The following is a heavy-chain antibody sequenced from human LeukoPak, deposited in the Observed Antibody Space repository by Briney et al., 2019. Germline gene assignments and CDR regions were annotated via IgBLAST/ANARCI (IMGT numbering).Heavy chain of an antibody. CDR3: AREEEYYYDSSGYYILDY. Sequence: TGGSLRLSCAASGFTFSSYSMNWVRQAPGKGLEWVSSISSSSSYIYYADSVKGRFTISRDNAKNSLYLQMNSLRAEDTAVYYCAREEEYYYDSSGYYILDYWGQGALVTVSS. CDR2: ISSSSSYI. V-gene: IGHV3-21*01. J-gene: IGHJ4*02. D-gene: IGHD3-22*01. CDR1: GFTFSSYS.